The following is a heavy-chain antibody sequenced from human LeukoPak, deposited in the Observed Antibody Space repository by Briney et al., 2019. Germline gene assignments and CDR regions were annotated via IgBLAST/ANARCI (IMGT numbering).Heavy chain of an antibody. Sequence: GGSLRLSCAASGFTFSSYAMSWVRQAPGKGLEWVSAISGSGGGTYYADSVKGRFTISRDNSKNTLYLQMNSLRAEDTAVYYCAKPQYDFWSGSLPYDAFDIWGQGTMVTVSS. V-gene: IGHV3-23*01. CDR1: GFTFSSYA. CDR3: AKPQYDFWSGSLPYDAFDI. D-gene: IGHD3-3*01. CDR2: ISGSGGGT. J-gene: IGHJ3*02.